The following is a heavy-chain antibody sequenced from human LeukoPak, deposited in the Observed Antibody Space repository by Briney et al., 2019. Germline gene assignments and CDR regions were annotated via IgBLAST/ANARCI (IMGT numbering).Heavy chain of an antibody. CDR2: IHYSGTT. J-gene: IGHJ4*02. D-gene: IGHD6-19*01. V-gene: IGHV4-59*01. CDR1: GGYISTYY. Sequence: SETLSLTCTVSGGYISTYYWSWIRQSPGRGLEWIAYIHYSGTTNYNPSLKSRVTISLDTSQSQFSLRLNSVTAADTAVYYCARDGGIAVAGGRLDYWGQGTLVTVSS. CDR3: ARDGGIAVAGGRLDY.